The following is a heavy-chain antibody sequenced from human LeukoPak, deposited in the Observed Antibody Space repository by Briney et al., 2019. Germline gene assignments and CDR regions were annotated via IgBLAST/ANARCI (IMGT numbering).Heavy chain of an antibody. CDR1: GYTFTDYY. J-gene: IGHJ6*03. D-gene: IGHD3-22*01. CDR3: AILHYYDSSGYPYYYYYMDV. V-gene: IGHV1-2*02. Sequence: GASVKVSCKASGYTFTDYYIHWVRQAPGQGLEWMGWINPNSGGTNYAQKFQGRVTMTRDTSISTAYMELNRLRSDDTAVYYCAILHYYDSSGYPYYYYYMDVWGKGTTVTISS. CDR2: INPNSGGT.